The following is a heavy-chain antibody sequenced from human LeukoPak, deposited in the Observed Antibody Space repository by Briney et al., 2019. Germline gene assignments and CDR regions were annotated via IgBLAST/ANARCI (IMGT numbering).Heavy chain of an antibody. J-gene: IGHJ4*02. D-gene: IGHD3-22*01. CDR2: IYSGGST. Sequence: GGSLRLSCAASGFTVSSNYMSWVRQAPGKGLEWVSVIYSGGSTYYADSVKGRFTISRDNAKNSLYLQMNSLRAEDTAVYYCARAGYYDSSGYTPPDYWGQGTLVTVSS. V-gene: IGHV3-66*01. CDR3: ARAGYYDSSGYTPPDY. CDR1: GFTVSSNY.